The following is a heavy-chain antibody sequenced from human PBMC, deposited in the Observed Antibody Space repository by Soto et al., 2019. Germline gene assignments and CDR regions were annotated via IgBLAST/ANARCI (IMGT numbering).Heavy chain of an antibody. CDR3: AQQGFGPLHGLVDV. CDR2: VHHSWGS. J-gene: IGHJ6*02. Sequence: QVQLQESGPGLVKPSETLSLSCTVSGGSISSYYWSWFRQSPGKRMDWIGYVHHSWGSSYNPSLRSGVAISLDTSKSQFALKVTSVTATDTAVYYCAQQGFGPLHGLVDVWGQGTTVTVSS. D-gene: IGHD3-10*01. V-gene: IGHV4-59*08. CDR1: GGSISSYY.